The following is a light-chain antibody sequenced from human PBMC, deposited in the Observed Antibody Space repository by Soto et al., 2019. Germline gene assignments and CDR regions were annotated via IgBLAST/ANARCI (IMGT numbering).Light chain of an antibody. CDR1: QSVSTS. J-gene: IGKJ4*01. CDR2: NAS. Sequence: EIVLTQSPATLSLSPGDRATLSCRASQSVSTSLAWYQQKPGQPPRLLIYNASKRATGIPVRFSGSGSGTDFTLTISSLESEDFAVYYCQQRRDWPLTFGGGTKVEIK. V-gene: IGKV3-11*01. CDR3: QQRRDWPLT.